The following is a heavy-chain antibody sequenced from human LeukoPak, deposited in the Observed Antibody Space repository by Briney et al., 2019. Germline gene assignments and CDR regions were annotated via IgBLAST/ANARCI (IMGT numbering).Heavy chain of an antibody. CDR3: ARGRRYCSSTSCYLWFDP. Sequence: GGSLRLSCAASGFTFSSYGMHWVRQAPGKGLEWVAVISYDGSNKYYADSVKGRFTISRDNAKNTLYLQMNSLRAEDTAVYYCARGRRYCSSTSCYLWFDPWGQGTLVTVSS. CDR2: ISYDGSNK. V-gene: IGHV3-30*03. J-gene: IGHJ5*02. CDR1: GFTFSSYG. D-gene: IGHD2-2*01.